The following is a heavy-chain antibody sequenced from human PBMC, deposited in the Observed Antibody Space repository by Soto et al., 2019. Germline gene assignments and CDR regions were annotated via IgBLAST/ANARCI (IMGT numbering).Heavy chain of an antibody. Sequence: GASQKISSKGSGYSFTSYWIGWVRQMPGKGLEWMGIIYPGDSDTRYSPSFQGQVTISADKSISTAYLQWSSLKASDTAMYYCASSVLTGYPLAPSGGMDVCGQGTTVTVSS. V-gene: IGHV5-51*01. CDR1: GYSFTSYW. CDR2: IYPGDSDT. D-gene: IGHD3-9*01. CDR3: ASSVLTGYPLAPSGGMDV. J-gene: IGHJ6*02.